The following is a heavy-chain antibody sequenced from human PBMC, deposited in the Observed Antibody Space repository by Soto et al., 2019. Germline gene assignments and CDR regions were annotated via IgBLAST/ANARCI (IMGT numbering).Heavy chain of an antibody. V-gene: IGHV3-53*01. CDR1: GFTVTINY. CDR2: IYTGGTT. Sequence: EVQMVESGGGLIQPGGSLRLSCAVSGFTVTINYMSWVRQAPGKGLEWVSVIYTGGTTFYADSVKGRFTISRDTSRNTLYLQMNSLRGEDTAVYYCHGYGHWGQGTLVTVSS. D-gene: IGHD5-12*01. J-gene: IGHJ4*02. CDR3: HGYGH.